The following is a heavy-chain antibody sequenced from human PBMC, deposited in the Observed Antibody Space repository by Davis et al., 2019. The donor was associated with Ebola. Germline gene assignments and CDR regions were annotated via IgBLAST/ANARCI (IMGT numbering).Heavy chain of an antibody. Sequence: GGSLRLSCAASGFTFSSYGMYWVRQTPSKGLEWVTFIRYDGSDAYYADSVKGRFTISRDTSKNTVYLQMNSLGVEDTAVYYCARSPLYYYDSSGYFWYWGQGTLVTVSS. CDR1: GFTFSSYG. V-gene: IGHV3-30*02. J-gene: IGHJ4*02. D-gene: IGHD3-22*01. CDR3: ARSPLYYYDSSGYFWY. CDR2: IRYDGSDA.